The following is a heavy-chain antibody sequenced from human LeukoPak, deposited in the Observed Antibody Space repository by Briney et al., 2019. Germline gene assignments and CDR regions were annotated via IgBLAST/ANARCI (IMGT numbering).Heavy chain of an antibody. Sequence: PGGSLRLSCAASGFTLTDQYMDWVRQAPGKGLEWIGRSRNKANSYSTEYAASVKDRFVISRGASRNLMYLQMYSLEIDDTAVYVCARDGGERGNSAFDVWGQGTEVTVSS. V-gene: IGHV3-72*01. CDR2: SRNKANSYST. CDR3: ARDGGERGNSAFDV. J-gene: IGHJ3*01. CDR1: GFTLTDQY. D-gene: IGHD3-16*01.